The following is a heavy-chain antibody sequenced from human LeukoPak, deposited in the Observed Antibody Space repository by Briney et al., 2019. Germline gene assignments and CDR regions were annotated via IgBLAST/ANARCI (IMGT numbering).Heavy chain of an antibody. CDR2: ISSNGGST. CDR3: ARHSSGCLDY. D-gene: IGHD6-19*01. Sequence: GGSLRLSCAASGFTFTRYAMHWVRQAPGKGLEYVSAISSNGGSTYYANSVKGRFTISRDNSKNTLYLQVGSLRAEDMAVYYCARHSSGCLDYWGQGTLVTVSS. CDR1: GFTFTRYA. V-gene: IGHV3-64*01. J-gene: IGHJ4*02.